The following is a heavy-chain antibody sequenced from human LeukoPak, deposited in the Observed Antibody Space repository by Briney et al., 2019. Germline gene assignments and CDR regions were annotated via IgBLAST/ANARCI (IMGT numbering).Heavy chain of an antibody. D-gene: IGHD3-16*01. Sequence: GGSLRLSCAASGFTFSTYNMNWVRQAPGKGLEWVSSISSGSDYIYYADSMKGRFTISRDNAKNSLYLQVNSLRPEDTAMYYCARGGVWLDPWGQGTLVTVSS. J-gene: IGHJ5*02. CDR2: ISSGSDYI. V-gene: IGHV3-21*01. CDR1: GFTFSTYN. CDR3: ARGGVWLDP.